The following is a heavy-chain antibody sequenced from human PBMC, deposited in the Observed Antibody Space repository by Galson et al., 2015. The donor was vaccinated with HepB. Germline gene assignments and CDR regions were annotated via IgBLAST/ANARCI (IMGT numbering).Heavy chain of an antibody. CDR2: ISYDGSNK. D-gene: IGHD6-13*01. CDR3: ARPSIAAAGSGAFDI. V-gene: IGHV3-30*04. CDR1: GFTFSSYA. Sequence: SLRLSCAASGFTFSSYAMHWVRQAPGKGLEWVAVISYDGSNKYYADSVKGRFTISRDNSKNTLYLQMNSLRAEDTAVYYCARPSIAAAGSGAFDIWGQGTMVTVSS. J-gene: IGHJ3*02.